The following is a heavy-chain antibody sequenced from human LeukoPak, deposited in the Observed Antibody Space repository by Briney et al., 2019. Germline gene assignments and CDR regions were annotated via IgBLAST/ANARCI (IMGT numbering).Heavy chain of an antibody. Sequence: GESLKISCKGSGYSFTSYWIAWVRQMPGKGLEWMGIIYPGDSDTRYSPSFQGQVTISADKSITTAYLQWSSLKASDTAIYYCARTMGTSTSSTLDYWAREPWSPSPQ. CDR1: GYSFTSYW. J-gene: IGHJ4*02. CDR3: ARTMGTSTSSTLDY. CDR2: IYPGDSDT. V-gene: IGHV5-51*01. D-gene: IGHD2-2*01.